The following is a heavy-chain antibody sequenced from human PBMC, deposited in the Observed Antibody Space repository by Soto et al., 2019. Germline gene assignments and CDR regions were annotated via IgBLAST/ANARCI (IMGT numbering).Heavy chain of an antibody. CDR1: GFAFSTYG. Sequence: GGSLRLSCAATGFAFSTYGMHWVRQAPGKGREWVAAISYDGNEKYYADSLQGRFTISRDNSKNALYLQVNSLRGEDTAVYYCGKERRGSGWSVCNFWGQGALVTVSS. J-gene: IGHJ4*02. V-gene: IGHV3-30*18. CDR2: ISYDGNEK. D-gene: IGHD6-19*01. CDR3: GKERRGSGWSVCNF.